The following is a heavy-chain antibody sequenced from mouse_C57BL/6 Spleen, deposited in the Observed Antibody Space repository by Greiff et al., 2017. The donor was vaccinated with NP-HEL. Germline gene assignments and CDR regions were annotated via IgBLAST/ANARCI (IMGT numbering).Heavy chain of an antibody. Sequence: QVQLQQSGAELVKPGASVKISCKASGYAFSSYWMNWVKQRPGKGLEWIGQIYPGDGDTNYNGKFKGKATLTADKSSSTAYMQLSSLTSEDSAVYFCARSPEGTFYAMDYWGQGTSVTVSS. D-gene: IGHD3-3*01. V-gene: IGHV1-80*01. J-gene: IGHJ4*01. CDR3: ARSPEGTFYAMDY. CDR2: IYPGDGDT. CDR1: GYAFSSYW.